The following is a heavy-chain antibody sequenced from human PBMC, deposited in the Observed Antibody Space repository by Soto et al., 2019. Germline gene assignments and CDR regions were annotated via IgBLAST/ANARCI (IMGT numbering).Heavy chain of an antibody. Sequence: QVQLQESGPRLVKPSETLSLTCTVSGDSISSYYWTWIRQPPGKGLEYIGYIYYSGRTYYNPSLKSRVTLSVDTSKHQFYLKPSSVTAAATAVYYWARGHRGITTTGTWYDLDYWGQGTMVTVSS. V-gene: IGHV4-59*01. CDR3: ARGHRGITTTGTWYDLDY. J-gene: IGHJ4*02. D-gene: IGHD2-15*01. CDR1: GDSISSYY. CDR2: IYYSGRT.